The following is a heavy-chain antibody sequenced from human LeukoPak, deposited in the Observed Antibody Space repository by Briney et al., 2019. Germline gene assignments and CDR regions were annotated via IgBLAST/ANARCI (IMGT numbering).Heavy chain of an antibody. CDR1: GFTFSDYY. V-gene: IGHV3-11*01. D-gene: IGHD2-21*01. CDR2: ISSSGSTI. Sequence: GGSLRLSCAASGFTFSDYYMSWIRQAPGKGLEWVSYISSSGSTIYYADSVKGRFTMSRDNAKNSLYLQMNSLRAEDTAVYYCARDFVPYSLYFDYWGQGTLVTVSS. CDR3: ARDFVPYSLYFDY. J-gene: IGHJ4*02.